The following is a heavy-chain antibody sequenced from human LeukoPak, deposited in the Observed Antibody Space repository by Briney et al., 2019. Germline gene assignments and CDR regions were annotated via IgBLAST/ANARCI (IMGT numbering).Heavy chain of an antibody. CDR3: AKDLGVWRAATVDPLDY. J-gene: IGHJ4*02. V-gene: IGHV3-21*01. CDR2: ISSSSSYI. Sequence: PGGSLRLSCAASGFTFSSYSMNWVRQAPGKGLEWVSSISSSSSYIYYADSVKGRFTISRDNAKNSLYLQMNSLRAEDTAVYYCAKDLGVWRAATVDPLDYWGQGTLVTVSS. CDR1: GFTFSSYS. D-gene: IGHD6-13*01.